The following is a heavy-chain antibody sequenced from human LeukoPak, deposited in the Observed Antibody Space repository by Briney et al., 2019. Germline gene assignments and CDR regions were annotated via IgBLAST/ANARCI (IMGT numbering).Heavy chain of an antibody. J-gene: IGHJ4*02. Sequence: GGSLRLSCAASGFTFSSYAMSWVRQAPGKGLEWVSAISGSGGSTYYADSVKGRFTISRDNSKNTLYLQMNRLRAEDTAVYYCAKVLQLYGDFDYWGQGTLVTVSS. CDR1: GFTFSSYA. D-gene: IGHD4-17*01. V-gene: IGHV3-23*01. CDR3: AKVLQLYGDFDY. CDR2: ISGSGGST.